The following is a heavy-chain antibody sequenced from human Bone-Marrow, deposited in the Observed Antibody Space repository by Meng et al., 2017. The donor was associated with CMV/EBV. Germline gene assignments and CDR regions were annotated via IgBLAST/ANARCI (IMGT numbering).Heavy chain of an antibody. V-gene: IGHV4-59*01. CDR2: IYYSGST. CDR1: GGSISSYY. Sequence: SETLSLTCTVSGGSISSYYWSWIRQPPGKGLEWIGYIYYSGSTNYNPSLKSRVTISVDTSKNQFSLKLSSVTAADTAVYYCAREATVSLAYYFDYWGQGTLVTFSS. J-gene: IGHJ4*02. D-gene: IGHD4-17*01. CDR3: AREATVSLAYYFDY.